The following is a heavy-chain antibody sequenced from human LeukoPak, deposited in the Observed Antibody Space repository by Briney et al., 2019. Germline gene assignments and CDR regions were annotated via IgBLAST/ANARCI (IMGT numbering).Heavy chain of an antibody. Sequence: GGSRRLSCPASGFTFSNYEMNWVRQAPGKGLEWVSYISISGSSVYYADSVKGRFTISRDNAKNSLYLQMNSLRAEDTAVYYCASPTFSTNYYYYYMDVWGKGTTVTVSS. CDR3: ASPTFSTNYYYYYMDV. J-gene: IGHJ6*03. D-gene: IGHD5-24*01. V-gene: IGHV3-48*03. CDR2: ISISGSSV. CDR1: GFTFSNYE.